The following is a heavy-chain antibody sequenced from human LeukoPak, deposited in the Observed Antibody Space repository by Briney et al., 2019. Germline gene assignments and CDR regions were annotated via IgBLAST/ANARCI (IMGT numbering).Heavy chain of an antibody. J-gene: IGHJ6*03. CDR1: GYTFTIFG. V-gene: IGHV1-18*01. D-gene: IGHD1-1*01. CDR3: ARDGSERPHYMDV. Sequence: ASVKVSCKASGYTFTIFGISWVRQAPGQGLEWMGWISAYNGNTNYAQRLQGRVTMTTDTSTTTAYMELRSLTSDDTAMYYCARDGSERPHYMDVWGKGTTVTVS. CDR2: ISAYNGNT.